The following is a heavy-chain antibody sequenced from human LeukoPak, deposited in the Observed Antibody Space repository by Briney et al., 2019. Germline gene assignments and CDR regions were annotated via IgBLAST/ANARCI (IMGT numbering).Heavy chain of an antibody. CDR2: IKSKTDGGTT. CDR3: TVRGETTVTTVDY. CDR1: GFTFSNAW. V-gene: IGHV3-15*01. J-gene: IGHJ4*02. Sequence: GGSLRLSCAASGFTFSNAWMSWVRQAPGKGLEWVGRIKSKTDGGTTDYAAPVKGRFTISRDDSKNTLYLQMNSVKTEDTAVYYCTVRGETTVTTVDYWGQGTLVTVSS. D-gene: IGHD4-17*01.